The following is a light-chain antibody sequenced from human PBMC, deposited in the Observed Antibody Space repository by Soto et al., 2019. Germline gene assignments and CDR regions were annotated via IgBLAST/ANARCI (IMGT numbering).Light chain of an antibody. CDR3: QQRSNWPIT. CDR2: DAS. J-gene: IGKJ5*01. V-gene: IGKV3-11*01. CDR1: QSVISSY. Sequence: PGERVTLSCRASQSVISSYLTWYQQKPGQAPRLLIYDASNRATGIPARFSGSGSGTDFTLTISSLEPEDFAVYYCQQRSNWPITFGQGTRREIK.